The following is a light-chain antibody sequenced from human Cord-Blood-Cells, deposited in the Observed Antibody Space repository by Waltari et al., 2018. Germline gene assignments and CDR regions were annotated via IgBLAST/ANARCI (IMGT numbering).Light chain of an antibody. CDR3: SSYTSSSTGV. CDR1: SSDVGGYNY. J-gene: IGLJ3*02. Sequence: QSALTQPASVSGSPGQSITISCTGTSSDVGGYNYVSWYQQHPGKAPKLMIYEVSNRFSGSKSGNTAALTISGLQAEDEADDYCSSYTSSSTGVFGGGTKLTVL. V-gene: IGLV2-14*01. CDR2: EVS.